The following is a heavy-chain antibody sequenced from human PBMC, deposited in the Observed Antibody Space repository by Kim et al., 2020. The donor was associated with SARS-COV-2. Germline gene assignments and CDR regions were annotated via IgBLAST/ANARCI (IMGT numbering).Heavy chain of an antibody. D-gene: IGHD3-3*01. Sequence: SETLSLTCTVSGGSISSYYWSWIRQPAGKGLEWIGRIYTSGSTNYNPSLKSRVTMSVDTSKNQFSLKLSSVTAADTAVYYCARARGRFFGVVYYFDYWGQGTLVTVSS. CDR3: ARARGRFFGVVYYFDY. CDR2: IYTSGST. J-gene: IGHJ4*02. CDR1: GGSISSYY. V-gene: IGHV4-4*07.